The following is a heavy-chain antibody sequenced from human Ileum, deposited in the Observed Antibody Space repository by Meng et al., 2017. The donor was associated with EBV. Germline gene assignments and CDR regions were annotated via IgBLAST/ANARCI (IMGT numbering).Heavy chain of an antibody. V-gene: IGHV4-4*02. CDR1: GASIRSDCW. CDR3: GRDQGRELINH. D-gene: IGHD1-7*01. J-gene: IGHJ4*02. Sequence: GQVRGSGPGLVQPSRPLSLPCTVSGASIRSDCWWSWVRQPPGKGLEWIGEVYHRGDTNYNPSLKSRVDISVDKSKNQFYLSLFSVTAADTAVYYCGRDQGRELINHWGQGTLVTVSS. CDR2: VYHRGDT.